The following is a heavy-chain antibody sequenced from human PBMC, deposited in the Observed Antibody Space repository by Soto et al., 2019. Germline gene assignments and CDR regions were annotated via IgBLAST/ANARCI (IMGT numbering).Heavy chain of an antibody. Sequence: PGGSLRLSCAASGFTFSSYAMSWVRQAPGKGLEWVSAISGSGGSTYYADSVKGRFTISRDNSKNTLYLQMNSLRAEDTAVYYCATDYYDSSGYYYDFDYWGQGTLVTVSS. V-gene: IGHV3-23*01. CDR2: ISGSGGST. J-gene: IGHJ4*02. CDR3: ATDYYDSSGYYYDFDY. CDR1: GFTFSSYA. D-gene: IGHD3-22*01.